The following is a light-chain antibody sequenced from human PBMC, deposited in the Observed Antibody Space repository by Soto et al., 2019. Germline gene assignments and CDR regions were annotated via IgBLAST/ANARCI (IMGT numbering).Light chain of an antibody. J-gene: IGLJ1*01. CDR3: NSYTITSARV. V-gene: IGLV2-14*01. CDR2: EVS. Sequence: QSVLTQPASVSGSPEQSITISCTGTSSDVAGYNFVSWYQHHPGKAPRLLIYEVSKRPSGISNRFSGSKSGNTATLTISGLQAEDEADYYCNSYTITSARVFGTGTKLTVL. CDR1: SSDVAGYNF.